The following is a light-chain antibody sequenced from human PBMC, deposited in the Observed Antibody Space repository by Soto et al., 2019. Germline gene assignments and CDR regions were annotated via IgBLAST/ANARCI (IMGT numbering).Light chain of an antibody. CDR1: QSVSSSY. J-gene: IGKJ2*01. CDR3: QQYGISPLT. V-gene: IGKV3-20*01. Sequence: EIVLTQSPGTLSLSPGERATLSCRASQSVSSSYLAWYQQKPGQAPRLLIYGASSRATGIPDKFSGSGSGTDFTLTISSLEPEDCGVYYCQQYGISPLTFGQGTKLDI. CDR2: GAS.